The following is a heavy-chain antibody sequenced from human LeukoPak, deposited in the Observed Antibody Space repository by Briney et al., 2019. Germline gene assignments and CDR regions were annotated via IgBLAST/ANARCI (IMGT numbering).Heavy chain of an antibody. CDR1: GGTFTSYA. CDR3: ARIPGYSSGYHFDY. CDR2: IIPTLGLS. D-gene: IGHD6-19*01. J-gene: IGHJ4*02. V-gene: IGHV1-69*04. Sequence: SVKVSCKASGGTFTSYAITWVRQAPGQGLEWMGRIIPTLGLSNYAQTFQGRVTITADKSTSTAYMELTSLRSDDTAVYYCARIPGYSSGYHFDYWGQGTLVTVSS.